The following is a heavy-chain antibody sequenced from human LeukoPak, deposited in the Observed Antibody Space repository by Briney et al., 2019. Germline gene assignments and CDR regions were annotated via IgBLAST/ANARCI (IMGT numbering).Heavy chain of an antibody. J-gene: IGHJ4*02. CDR1: GFTFSSYG. Sequence: TGGSLRLSCAASGFTFSSYGMHWVRQAPGKGLEWVAVIWYDGSNKYYADSVKGRFTISRDNSKNTLYLQMNSLRAEDTAVYYCARSRITAAPPGYWGQETLVTVSS. V-gene: IGHV3-33*01. D-gene: IGHD6-13*01. CDR2: IWYDGSNK. CDR3: ARSRITAAPPGY.